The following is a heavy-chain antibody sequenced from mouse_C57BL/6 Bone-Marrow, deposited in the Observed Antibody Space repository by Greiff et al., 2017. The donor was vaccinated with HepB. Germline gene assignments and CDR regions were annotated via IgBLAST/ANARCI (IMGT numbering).Heavy chain of an antibody. V-gene: IGHV5-6*01. CDR3: ASPLITTVVAFYAMDY. CDR2: ISSGGSYT. J-gene: IGHJ4*01. CDR1: GFTFSSYG. D-gene: IGHD1-1*01. Sequence: EVQRVESGGDLVKPGGSLKLSCAASGFTFSSYGMSWVRQTPDKRLEWVATISSGGSYTYYPDSVKGRFTISRDNAKNTLYLQMSSPKSEDTAMYYCASPLITTVVAFYAMDYWGQGTSVTVSS.